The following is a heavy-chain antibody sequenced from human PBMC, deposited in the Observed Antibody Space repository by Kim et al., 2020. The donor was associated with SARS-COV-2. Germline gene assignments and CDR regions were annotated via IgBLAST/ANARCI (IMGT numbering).Heavy chain of an antibody. D-gene: IGHD3-22*01. V-gene: IGHV5-51*01. J-gene: IGHJ5*02. Sequence: YSPAFPGKVTIAADKSISTAYLQWSSLKASDTAMYYCVRLSSGYRNWFDPWGQGTLVTVSS. CDR3: VRLSSGYRNWFDP.